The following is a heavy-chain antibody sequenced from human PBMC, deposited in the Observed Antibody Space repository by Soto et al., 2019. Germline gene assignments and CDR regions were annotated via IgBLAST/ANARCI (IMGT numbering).Heavy chain of an antibody. CDR1: GDSVSSNIAA. Sequence: SQTLSLTCAISGDSVSSNIAALNWIRQSPSRGLEWLGRTYYRSKWYNDYAVSVRSRITINPDTSKNQFSLQLNSVTPEDTAVYYCARDLIYSSSSRKGSGMDVWGQATTVTLSS. CDR3: ARDLIYSSSSRKGSGMDV. D-gene: IGHD6-6*01. CDR2: TYYRSKWYN. J-gene: IGHJ6*02. V-gene: IGHV6-1*01.